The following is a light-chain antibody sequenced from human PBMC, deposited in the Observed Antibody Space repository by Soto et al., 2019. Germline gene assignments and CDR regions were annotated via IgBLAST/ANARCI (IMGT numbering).Light chain of an antibody. CDR3: QQYKNWPPIT. J-gene: IGKJ5*01. V-gene: IGKV3-20*01. CDR2: GAY. CDR1: QSVSSSY. Sequence: ENVLTQSPGTLSLSPGERVTLSCRASQSVSSSYLAWYQQKPGQAPRLLIYGAYTRAAGVPARFSGSGSGTDFTLTISRLEPEDFAVYYCQQYKNWPPITFGQGTRLEIK.